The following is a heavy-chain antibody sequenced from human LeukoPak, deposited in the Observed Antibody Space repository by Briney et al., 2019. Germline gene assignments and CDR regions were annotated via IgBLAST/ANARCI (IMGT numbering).Heavy chain of an antibody. J-gene: IGHJ3*02. D-gene: IGHD3-9*01. Sequence: PGGPLRLSCAASGFTFSSYSMNWVRQAPGKGLEWVSSISSSSSYIYYADSVKGRFTISRDNAKNSLYLQMNSLRAEDTAVYYCARVRYFDWFPDAFDIWGQGTMVTVSS. V-gene: IGHV3-21*01. CDR2: ISSSSSYI. CDR3: ARVRYFDWFPDAFDI. CDR1: GFTFSSYS.